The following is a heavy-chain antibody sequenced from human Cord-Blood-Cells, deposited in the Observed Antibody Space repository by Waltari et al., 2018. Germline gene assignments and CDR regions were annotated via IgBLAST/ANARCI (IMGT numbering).Heavy chain of an antibody. D-gene: IGHD7-27*01. V-gene: IGHV3-7*01. CDR3: ARGWGSHYFDY. Sequence: LEWVANIKQDGSEKYYVDSVKGRFTISRDNAKNSLYLQMNSLRAEDTAVYYCARGWGSHYFDYWGQGTLVTVSS. J-gene: IGHJ4*02. CDR2: IKQDGSEK.